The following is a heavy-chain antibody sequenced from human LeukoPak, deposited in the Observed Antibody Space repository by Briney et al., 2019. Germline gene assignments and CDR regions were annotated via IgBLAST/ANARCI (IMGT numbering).Heavy chain of an antibody. CDR3: ATSFVHYYDSSGYWDYFDY. J-gene: IGHJ4*02. CDR1: GGTFSSYA. Sequence: SVKVSCKASGGTFSSYAISWVRQAPGQGLEWMGRIIPIFGTANYAQKFQGRVTITTDESTSTAYMELSSLRSEDTAVYYCATSFVHYYDSSGYWDYFDYWGQGTLVTVSS. CDR2: IIPIFGTA. D-gene: IGHD3-22*01. V-gene: IGHV1-69*05.